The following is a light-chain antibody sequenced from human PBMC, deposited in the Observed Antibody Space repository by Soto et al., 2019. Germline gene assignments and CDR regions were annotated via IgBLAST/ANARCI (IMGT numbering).Light chain of an antibody. V-gene: IGKV1-5*03. Sequence: DIQMTQSPSTLSASVGDRVTITCRASQSISSWLAWYQQKPGKAPKLLIYNASSLESGVPSRFSGSGSGTEFTLTISSLQPDDFATYYCQPYNSLWTFGQGTKVELK. CDR1: QSISSW. CDR3: QPYNSLWT. CDR2: NAS. J-gene: IGKJ1*01.